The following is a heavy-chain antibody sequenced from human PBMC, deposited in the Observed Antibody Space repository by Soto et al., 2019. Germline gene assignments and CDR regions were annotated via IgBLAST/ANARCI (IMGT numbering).Heavy chain of an antibody. D-gene: IGHD2-2*02. J-gene: IGHJ5*02. Sequence: QVQLQESGPGLVKPSQTLSLTCTVSGGSISSGDYYWSWIRQPPGKGLEWIGYIYYSGSTYYNPSLKSRVTISVDTSKNQFALKLSSVTAADTAVYYCAGYCSSTSCYTRWFDPWGQGTLVTVSS. CDR3: AGYCSSTSCYTRWFDP. CDR1: GGSISSGDYY. CDR2: IYYSGST. V-gene: IGHV4-30-4*01.